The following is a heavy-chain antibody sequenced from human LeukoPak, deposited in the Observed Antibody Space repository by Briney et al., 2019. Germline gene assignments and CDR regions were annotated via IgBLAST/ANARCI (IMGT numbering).Heavy chain of an antibody. D-gene: IGHD4-11*01. V-gene: IGHV3-33*01. CDR3: ARDAQRGFDYSNSLEY. CDR1: GFIFSHYG. CDR2: IWSDGSNR. J-gene: IGHJ4*01. Sequence: GGSLRLSCAASGFIFSHYGMHWVRQAPGKGLEWVAVIWSDGSNRFYAGSVKGRFTISRDNSQNTVFLQMNSLRAEDTAMYYCARDAQRGFDYSNSLEYWGHGTLVTVS.